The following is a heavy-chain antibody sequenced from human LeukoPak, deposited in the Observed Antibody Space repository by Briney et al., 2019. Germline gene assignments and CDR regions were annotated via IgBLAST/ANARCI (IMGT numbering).Heavy chain of an antibody. Sequence: GGSLRLSCGASGFTFSSYWMSWVRQAPGKGLEWVANIKQDGSEKNYVDSVKGRFTISRDNAKNSLYLQMNSLRAEDTAVYFCARGTNWSPLDFDYWGQGTLVTVSS. V-gene: IGHV3-7*03. D-gene: IGHD1-20*01. CDR2: IKQDGSEK. J-gene: IGHJ4*02. CDR3: ARGTNWSPLDFDY. CDR1: GFTFSSYW.